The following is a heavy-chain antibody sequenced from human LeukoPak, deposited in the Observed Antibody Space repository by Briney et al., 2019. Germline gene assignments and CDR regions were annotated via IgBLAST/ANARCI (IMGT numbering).Heavy chain of an antibody. CDR2: IIPIFGTA. CDR3: ARALIAARLTEDYYYYMDV. CDR1: GGTFSSYA. D-gene: IGHD6-6*01. J-gene: IGHJ6*03. V-gene: IGHV1-69*13. Sequence: SVKVSCKASGGTFSSYAISWVRQAPGQGLEWMGGIIPIFGTANYAQKFQGRVTITADESTSTAYMELSSLRSEDTAVYYCARALIAARLTEDYYYYMDVWGKGTTVTVSS.